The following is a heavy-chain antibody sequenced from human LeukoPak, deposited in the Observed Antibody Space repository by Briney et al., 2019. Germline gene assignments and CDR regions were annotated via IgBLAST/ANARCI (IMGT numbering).Heavy chain of an antibody. CDR3: ARDSLYCSSTSCYLSNWFDP. CDR2: INPNSGGT. V-gene: IGHV1-2*02. Sequence: ASVKVSCKASGYTFTGYYMHWVRQAPGQGLEWMGWINPNSGGTNYAQKFQGRVTMTRDTSISTAYMELSRLRSDDTAVYYCARDSLYCSSTSCYLSNWFDPWAREPWSPSPQ. J-gene: IGHJ5*02. D-gene: IGHD2-2*01. CDR1: GYTFTGYY.